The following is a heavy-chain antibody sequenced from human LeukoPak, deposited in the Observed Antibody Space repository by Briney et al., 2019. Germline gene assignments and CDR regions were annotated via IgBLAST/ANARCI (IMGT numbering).Heavy chain of an antibody. V-gene: IGHV4-34*01. CDR2: INHSGST. CDR1: GGSFSGYY. J-gene: IGHJ6*02. Sequence: PSETLSLTCAVYGGSFSGYYWSWICQPPGKGLEWIGEINHSGSTNYNPSLKSRVTISVDTSKNQFSLKLSSVTAADTAVYYCARIGTYYDFWSGGPGNYYGMDVWGQGTTVTVSS. D-gene: IGHD3-3*01. CDR3: ARIGTYYDFWSGGPGNYYGMDV.